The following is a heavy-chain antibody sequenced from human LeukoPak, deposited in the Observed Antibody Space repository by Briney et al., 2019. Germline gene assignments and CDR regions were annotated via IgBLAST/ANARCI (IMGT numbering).Heavy chain of an antibody. CDR1: GFTFSTYG. D-gene: IGHD5-18*01. V-gene: IGHV3-30*03. J-gene: IGHJ4*02. CDR2: TSYDGSNK. CDR3: AREMWDSYGYVDY. Sequence: GKSLRLSCAASGFTFSTYGMHWVRQAPGKGLEWVAVTSYDGSNKYYADSVKGRFTISRDNSKNTLYLQMNSLRAEDTAVYYCAREMWDSYGYVDYWGQGTLVTVSS.